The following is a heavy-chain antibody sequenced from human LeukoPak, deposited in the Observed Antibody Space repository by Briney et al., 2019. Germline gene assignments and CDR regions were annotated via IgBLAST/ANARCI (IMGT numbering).Heavy chain of an antibody. J-gene: IGHJ6*03. V-gene: IGHV1-8*01. D-gene: IGHD3-3*01. Sequence: ASVKVSCKASGYTFTSYDINWVRQATGQGLEWMGWMNPNSGNTGYAQKFQGRVTMTRNTSISTAYMELSSLRSEDTAVYYCARGSLITIFGVVSEYYYMDVWGKGTTVTVSS. CDR1: GYTFTSYD. CDR3: ARGSLITIFGVVSEYYYMDV. CDR2: MNPNSGNT.